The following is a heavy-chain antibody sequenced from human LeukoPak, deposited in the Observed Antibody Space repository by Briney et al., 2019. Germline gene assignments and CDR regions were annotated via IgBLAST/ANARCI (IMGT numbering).Heavy chain of an antibody. J-gene: IGHJ4*02. V-gene: IGHV3-48*03. CDR1: GFTLSNYE. CDR3: AKEGFGSGEGY. D-gene: IGHD3-10*01. Sequence: PGGSLRLSCAASGFTLSNYEMNWVRQAPGKGLEWVSYVSSTGSTIYYADSVKGRFTISRDNAKNSLYLQMNSLRAEDTAVYYCAKEGFGSGEGYWGQGTLVTVSS. CDR2: VSSTGSTI.